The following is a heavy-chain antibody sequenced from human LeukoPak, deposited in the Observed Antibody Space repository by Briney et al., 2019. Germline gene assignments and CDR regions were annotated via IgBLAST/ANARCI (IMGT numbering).Heavy chain of an antibody. CDR2: ISYDGSNK. D-gene: IGHD4-17*01. CDR1: GFTFSSYA. CDR3: AREGGAYGDYVQAFDI. Sequence: PGRSLRLSCAASGFTFSSYAMHWVRQAPGKGLEWVAVISYDGSNKYYADSVKGRFTISRDNSMNTLYLQMNSLRAEDTAVYYCAREGGAYGDYVQAFDIWGQGTMVTVSS. V-gene: IGHV3-30-3*01. J-gene: IGHJ3*02.